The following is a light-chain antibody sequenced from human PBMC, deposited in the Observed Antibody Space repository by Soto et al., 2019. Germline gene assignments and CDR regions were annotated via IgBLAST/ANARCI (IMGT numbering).Light chain of an antibody. CDR1: QTVSNNF. CDR3: HQYGSSPLT. CDR2: GAS. J-gene: IGKJ4*01. Sequence: ETVLTQSPGTLSLSPGERATLSCRASQTVSNNFLAWYQQKPGQAPRLFIYGASSRATGIPDRFSGSGSGTDFTLTISRLEPEDFAVYYCHQYGSSPLTFGGGTKVDIK. V-gene: IGKV3-20*01.